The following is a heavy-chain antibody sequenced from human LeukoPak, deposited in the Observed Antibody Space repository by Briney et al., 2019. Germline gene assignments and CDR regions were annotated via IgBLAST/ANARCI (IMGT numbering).Heavy chain of an antibody. D-gene: IGHD3-10*01. CDR2: INPNSGGT. CDR3: ATQGYNYYGSAPTFIDY. J-gene: IGHJ4*02. V-gene: IGHV1-2*02. Sequence: ASVTVSCKASGYTFTSYGISWVRQAPGQGLECMGWINPNSGGTNYAQKFQGRVTMTRDTSISTAYMELSRLSSDDTAVYYCATQGYNYYGSAPTFIDYWGQGTLVTVSS. CDR1: GYTFTSYG.